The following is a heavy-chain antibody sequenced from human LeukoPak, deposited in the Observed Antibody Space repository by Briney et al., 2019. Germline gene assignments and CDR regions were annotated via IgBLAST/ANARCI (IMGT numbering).Heavy chain of an antibody. CDR3: ARGDPTVTSINY. Sequence: GGSLRLSCAASVSHFSSYEMNWVRQAPGKGLEWVSYISSSGSTIYYADSVKGRFTISRDNAKNSLYLQMNSLRAEDTSVYYCARGDPTVTSINYWGQGTLVTVSS. J-gene: IGHJ4*02. CDR1: VSHFSSYE. V-gene: IGHV3-48*03. D-gene: IGHD4-17*01. CDR2: ISSSGSTI.